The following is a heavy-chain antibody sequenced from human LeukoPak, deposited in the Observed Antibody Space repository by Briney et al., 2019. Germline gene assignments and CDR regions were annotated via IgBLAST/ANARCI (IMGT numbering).Heavy chain of an antibody. CDR3: AREAYTYGSLRGIGYYYYMDV. Sequence: SETLSLTCTVSGDSISNYYWNWIRQPAGKGLEWIGRFYTSVISNYNPSLKSRVTMSVDKSKNQISLRMRSATAADTAVYFCAREAYTYGSLRGIGYYYYMDVWGKGTTVTVSS. V-gene: IGHV4-4*07. CDR1: GDSISNYY. CDR2: FYTSVIS. D-gene: IGHD5-18*01. J-gene: IGHJ6*03.